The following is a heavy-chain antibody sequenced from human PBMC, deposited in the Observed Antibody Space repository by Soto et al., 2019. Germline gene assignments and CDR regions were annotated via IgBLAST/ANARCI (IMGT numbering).Heavy chain of an antibody. D-gene: IGHD6-19*01. V-gene: IGHV4-59*01. Sequence: QVQLQESGPGLVKPSETLSLTCTVSGGSISSYYWSWIRQPPGKGLEWIGYIYYSGSTNYNPSLKSRVTISVDTSKNQFSLKLSSVTAAETAVYYCARVGIAGAEGGEDACDIWGQGTMVTVSS. CDR2: IYYSGST. CDR1: GGSISSYY. J-gene: IGHJ3*02. CDR3: ARVGIAGAEGGEDACDI.